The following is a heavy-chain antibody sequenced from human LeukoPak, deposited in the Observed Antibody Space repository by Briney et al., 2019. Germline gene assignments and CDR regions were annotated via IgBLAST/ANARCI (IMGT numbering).Heavy chain of an antibody. Sequence: GWSLRLCCAAAGFTFSSYAMSGGRQAPGEGLEWGSAISGGCGSTYYADFVRGRFTISRDNSKNTLYLQMNRLRAEDTAVYYCAKDQGSDISTGYYKRALGFDSWGPGTLVTVSS. V-gene: IGHV3-23*01. CDR3: AKDQGSDISTGYYKRALGFDS. CDR2: ISGGCGST. CDR1: GFTFSSYA. J-gene: IGHJ4*02. D-gene: IGHD3-9*01.